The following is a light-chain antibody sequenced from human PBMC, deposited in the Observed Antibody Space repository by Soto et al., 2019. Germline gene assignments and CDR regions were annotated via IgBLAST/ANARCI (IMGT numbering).Light chain of an antibody. V-gene: IGKV3-15*01. CDR2: GAS. CDR1: QSVSSN. CDR3: QQYNKWPLRT. Sequence: EIVMTQSPATLSVSPGERATLSCRASQSVSSNLAWYQQKPGQAPRLLIYGASTRATGIPARFSGSGSGTEFTLTISSLQSEDFAVYYCQQYNKWPLRTFGQGTKVEIK. J-gene: IGKJ1*01.